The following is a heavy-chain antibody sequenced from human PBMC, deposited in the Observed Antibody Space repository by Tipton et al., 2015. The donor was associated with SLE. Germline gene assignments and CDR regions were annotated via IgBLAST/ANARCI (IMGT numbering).Heavy chain of an antibody. V-gene: IGHV3-21*03. CDR1: GFNFSIYT. J-gene: IGHJ3*02. CDR3: AREAHATFDI. D-gene: IGHD2-2*01. CDR2: ISTTSRYK. Sequence: SLRLSCEGSGFNFSIYTMNWVRQAPGKGLEWVSSISTTSRYKYYTDSMLGRFTISRDNARNTLYLQLSSLRAEDTGVYFCAREAHATFDIWGPGAMVIVSS.